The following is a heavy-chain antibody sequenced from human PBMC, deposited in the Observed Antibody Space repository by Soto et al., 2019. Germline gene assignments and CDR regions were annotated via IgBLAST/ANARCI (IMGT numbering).Heavy chain of an antibody. D-gene: IGHD1-1*01. CDR2: ISYDGSNK. CDR3: AKARDWNMEYYFDY. CDR1: GFTFSSYG. Sequence: QVQLVESGGGVVQPGRSLRLSCAASGFTFSSYGMHWVRQAPGKGLEWVAVISYDGSNKYYADSVKGRFTISRENSKNTLYLQMNSLRAEDTAVYYCAKARDWNMEYYFDYWGQGTLVTVSS. J-gene: IGHJ4*02. V-gene: IGHV3-30*18.